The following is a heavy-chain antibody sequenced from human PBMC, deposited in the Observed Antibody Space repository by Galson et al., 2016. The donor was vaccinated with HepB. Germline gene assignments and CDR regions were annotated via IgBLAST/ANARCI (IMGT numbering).Heavy chain of an antibody. D-gene: IGHD1-1*01. CDR1: GRSFNGHH. J-gene: IGHJ4*02. CDR2: IYYNGVT. V-gene: IGHV4-59*11. CDR3: AREAETGSYCDY. Sequence: ETLSLTCAVYGRSFNGHHLGWIRQPPGKGLEWIGYIYYNGVTDYKPPFKGRLTITVDTSRNHFSLTLNSVTAADTAVYFCAREAETGSYCDYWGQGTLVTVSS.